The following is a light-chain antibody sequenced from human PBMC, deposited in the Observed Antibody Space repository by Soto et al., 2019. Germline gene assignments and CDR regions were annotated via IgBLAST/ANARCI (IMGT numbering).Light chain of an antibody. V-gene: IGLV2-14*01. CDR3: SSYTSSISLVV. Sequence: QSVLTQPPSASGSPGQSVTISCTGTSSDIGSYNYVSWYQQHPGKAPKLMIYEVNKRPSGVSNRFSGSKSGNTASLTISGLQAEDEADYYCSSYTSSISLVVFGGGTKLTVL. J-gene: IGLJ2*01. CDR2: EVN. CDR1: SSDIGSYNY.